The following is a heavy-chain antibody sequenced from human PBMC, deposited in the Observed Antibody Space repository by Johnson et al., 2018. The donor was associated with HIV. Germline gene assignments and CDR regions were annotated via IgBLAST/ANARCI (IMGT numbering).Heavy chain of an antibody. J-gene: IGHJ3*01. CDR1: GFTFKNYA. Sequence: QVQLVESGGGLVQPGGSLRLSCAASGFTFKNYAMNWVRQAPGKGLEWVAYIRYDGSIQYYADSVKGRFTLSRDNSKKTLYLQMNSLRAEATAVYYCAKLIEYHEDGWDAFDLWGQGTMVTVSS. CDR2: IRYDGSIQ. V-gene: IGHV3-30*02. D-gene: IGHD2-2*01. CDR3: AKLIEYHEDGWDAFDL.